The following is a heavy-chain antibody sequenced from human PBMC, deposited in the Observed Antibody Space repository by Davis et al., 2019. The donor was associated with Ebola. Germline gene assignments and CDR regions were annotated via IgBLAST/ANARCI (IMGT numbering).Heavy chain of an antibody. CDR2: IMPRFGPP. CDR1: GYTFTGYY. V-gene: IGHV1-69*13. CDR3: ARGRTGYYYDSSDSPTWFDP. Sequence: SVKVSCKASGYTFTGYYIHWVRQAPGQGLEWMGGIMPRFGPPNYAQKFQGRVTITADESTSTVYMELRSLRPEDTAVYFCARGRTGYYYDSSDSPTWFDPWGQGTLVTVSS. D-gene: IGHD3-22*01. J-gene: IGHJ5*02.